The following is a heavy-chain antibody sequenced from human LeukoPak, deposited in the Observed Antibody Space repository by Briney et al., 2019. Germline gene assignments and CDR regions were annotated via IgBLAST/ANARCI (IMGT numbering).Heavy chain of an antibody. D-gene: IGHD3-22*01. CDR1: GFTFSSYS. CDR2: ISSSSSTI. J-gene: IGHJ4*02. V-gene: IGHV3-48*01. CDR3: ARVYDSGGWGYFDY. Sequence: PGGSLRLSCAASGFTFSSYSMNWVRQAPGKGLEWVSYISSSSSTIYYADSVKGRFTISRDNAKNSLYLQMNSLRAADTAVYYCARVYDSGGWGYFDYWGQGTLVTVSS.